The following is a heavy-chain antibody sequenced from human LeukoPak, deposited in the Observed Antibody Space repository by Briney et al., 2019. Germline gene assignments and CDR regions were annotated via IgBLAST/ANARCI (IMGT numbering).Heavy chain of an antibody. D-gene: IGHD6-13*01. J-gene: IGHJ4*02. Sequence: SVKVSCKASGGTFSSYAISWVRQAPGQGLEWMGRIIPILGIANYAQKFQGRVTITADKSTSTAYMELSSLRSEDTAVYYCTRDILARSSSSWYADYWGQGTLVTVSS. V-gene: IGHV1-69*04. CDR3: TRDILARSSSSWYADY. CDR2: IIPILGIA. CDR1: GGTFSSYA.